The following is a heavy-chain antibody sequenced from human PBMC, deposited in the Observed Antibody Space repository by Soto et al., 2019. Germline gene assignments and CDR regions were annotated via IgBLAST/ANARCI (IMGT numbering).Heavy chain of an antibody. V-gene: IGHV3-23*01. CDR2: IRGSGGST. D-gene: IGHD6-19*01. J-gene: IGHJ4*02. Sequence: VQLLESGGGWVQPGGSLRLSCAASGFTFSTNGMTWIRQAPGKGLEWVSGIRGSGGSTNYADSVKGRFTISRDNSKNTLYLQMDSLRADDTAVYYCATGGRSGWYSPCYYWGQGTLVIVSS. CDR3: ATGGRSGWYSPCYY. CDR1: GFTFSTNG.